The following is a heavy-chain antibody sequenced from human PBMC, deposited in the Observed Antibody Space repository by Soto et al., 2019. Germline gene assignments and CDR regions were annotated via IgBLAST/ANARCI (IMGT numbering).Heavy chain of an antibody. D-gene: IGHD7-27*01. CDR1: GFTLSNYW. CDR3: VRELGLAY. Sequence: GGPLRLSCAASGFTLSNYWMTWVRQAPGKGLEWVANINKDGSQKNYVDSVKGRFTIARDNGQNSLSLQINSLRVEDTAVYYCVRELGLAYWGQGALVTVSS. V-gene: IGHV3-7*03. J-gene: IGHJ4*02. CDR2: INKDGSQK.